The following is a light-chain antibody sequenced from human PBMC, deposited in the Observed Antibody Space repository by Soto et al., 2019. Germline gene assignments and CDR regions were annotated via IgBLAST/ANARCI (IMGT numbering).Light chain of an antibody. Sequence: VLTQSPGTLSLSAGGRSTLACRASQGVSISYLACYQQKPGQAPRLLIYDTSSRATGIPARFSGSRSGTEFTLTISSLQSEDSAVYYCQQYNNWPPWTFGQGTKVDIK. J-gene: IGKJ1*01. CDR1: QGVSISY. CDR2: DTS. CDR3: QQYNNWPPWT. V-gene: IGKV3-15*01.